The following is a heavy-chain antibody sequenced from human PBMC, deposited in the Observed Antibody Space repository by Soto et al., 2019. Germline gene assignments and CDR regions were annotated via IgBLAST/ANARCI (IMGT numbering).Heavy chain of an antibody. CDR3: SRDFDTIGYYFFDY. CDR1: GYTFTSYY. D-gene: IGHD3-22*01. CDR2: INPSGGST. J-gene: IGHJ4*02. V-gene: IGHV1-46*01. Sequence: GASVKVSCKASGYTFTSYYMYWVRQAPGQGLEWMGRINPSGGSTNYAQKFQGRVTMTRDTSTSTVYMELSSLRSEDTAVYYCSRDFDTIGYYFFDYWGQGTLVTVSS.